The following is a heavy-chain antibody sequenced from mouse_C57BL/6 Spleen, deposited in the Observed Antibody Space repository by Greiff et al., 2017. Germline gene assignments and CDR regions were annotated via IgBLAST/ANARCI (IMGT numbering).Heavy chain of an antibody. CDR1: GYTFTSYT. Sequence: QVQLQQSGAELARPGASVKMSCKASGYTFTSYTMHWVKQRPGQGLEWIGDINPSSGYTKYNQKFKDKATLTADKSSSTAYMQLSSLTSEDSAVYYCATDCGNSYNFDYWGQGTTLTVSS. V-gene: IGHV1-4*01. J-gene: IGHJ2*01. CDR2: INPSSGYT. D-gene: IGHD1-1*01. CDR3: ATDCGNSYNFDY.